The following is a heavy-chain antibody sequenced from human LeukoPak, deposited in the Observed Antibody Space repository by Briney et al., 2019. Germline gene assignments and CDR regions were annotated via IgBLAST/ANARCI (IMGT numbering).Heavy chain of an antibody. CDR2: ISGSGGTT. J-gene: IGHJ4*02. D-gene: IGHD6-6*01. CDR1: GFTFSSYA. V-gene: IGHV3-23*01. Sequence: AGSLTLSCAASGFTFSSYAMSWVRQAPGKGLEWVSSISGSGGTTYYADSVKGRFTISRDNSKNTLYLQMNSLRAEDTAVYYCAKEAEYSSSHYFDYWGQGTLVTVSS. CDR3: AKEAEYSSSHYFDY.